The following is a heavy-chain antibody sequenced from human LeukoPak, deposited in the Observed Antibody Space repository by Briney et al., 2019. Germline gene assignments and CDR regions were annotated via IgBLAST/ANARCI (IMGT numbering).Heavy chain of an antibody. J-gene: IGHJ6*03. V-gene: IGHV1-8*03. D-gene: IGHD4-11*01. CDR2: MNPNSGNT. Sequence: GASVKVSCKASGYTFTSYDINWVRQATGQGLEWMGWMNPNSGNTGYAQKFQGRVIITRNTSISTAYMELSSLRSEDTAVYYCARGTRTTQIYYYYYYMDVWGKGTTVTVSS. CDR1: GYTFTSYD. CDR3: ARGTRTTQIYYYYYYMDV.